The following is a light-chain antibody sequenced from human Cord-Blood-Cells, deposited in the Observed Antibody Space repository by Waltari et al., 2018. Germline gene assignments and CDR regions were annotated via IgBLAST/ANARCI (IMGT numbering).Light chain of an antibody. Sequence: QSALTQPRSVSGSPGQSFTISCPGTSSDVGGSNSVSWYQQHPGKAPKLMIYDVSKRPSGVPDRFSGSKSGNTASLTISGLQAEDEADYYCCSYAGSYTVFGGGTKLTVL. CDR2: DVS. CDR1: SSDVGGSNS. V-gene: IGLV2-11*01. J-gene: IGLJ2*01. CDR3: CSYAGSYTV.